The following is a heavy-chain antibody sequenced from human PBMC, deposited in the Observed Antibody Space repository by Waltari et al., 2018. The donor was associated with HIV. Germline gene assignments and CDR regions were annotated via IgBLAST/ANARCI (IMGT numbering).Heavy chain of an antibody. J-gene: IGHJ4*02. CDR1: GFTFSNPW. CDR2: IKSKTDGGTT. Sequence: EVQLVESGGGLVKPGGSLRLACAASGFTFSNPWMSGVGQDPGKGLEWVGRIKSKTDGGTTDYAAPVKGRFTISRDDSKNTLYLQMNSLKTEDTAVYYCTSGVDTAMVLGYWGQGTLVTVSS. V-gene: IGHV3-15*01. D-gene: IGHD5-18*01. CDR3: TSGVDTAMVLGY.